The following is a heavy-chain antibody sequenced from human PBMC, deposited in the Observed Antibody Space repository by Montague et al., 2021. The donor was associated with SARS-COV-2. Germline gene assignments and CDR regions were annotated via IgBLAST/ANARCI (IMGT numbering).Heavy chain of an antibody. J-gene: IGHJ5*02. V-gene: IGHV4-34*01. CDR1: GGSFSGYY. Sequence: SXTLSLTCAVYGGSFSGYYWSWIRQPPGKGLEWIGEINHSGSTNYNPSLKSRVTISVDTSKNQFSLKLSSVTAADTAVYYCARGRYSSSWYGDKNWFDPWGQGTLVTVSS. CDR3: ARGRYSSSWYGDKNWFDP. D-gene: IGHD6-13*01. CDR2: INHSGST.